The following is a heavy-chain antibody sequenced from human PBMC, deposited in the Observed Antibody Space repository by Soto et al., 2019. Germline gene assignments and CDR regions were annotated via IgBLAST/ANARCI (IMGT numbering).Heavy chain of an antibody. CDR3: ARETVKGVRYFDWLPFGYYGMDV. Sequence: SETLSLTCTVSGGSISSYYWSWIRQPPGKGLEWIGYIYYSGSTNYNPSLKSRVTISVDTSKNQFSLKLSSVTAADTAVYYCARETVKGVRYFDWLPFGYYGMDVWGQGTTVTVSS. CDR1: GGSISSYY. J-gene: IGHJ6*02. CDR2: IYYSGST. V-gene: IGHV4-59*01. D-gene: IGHD3-9*01.